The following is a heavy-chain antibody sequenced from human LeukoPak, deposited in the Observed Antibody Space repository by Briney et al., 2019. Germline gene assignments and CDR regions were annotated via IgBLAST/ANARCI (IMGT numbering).Heavy chain of an antibody. CDR2: IYTSGST. V-gene: IGHV4-4*08. CDR3: ARDSFGGHIAVAGTNYFDY. J-gene: IGHJ4*02. Sequence: SETLSLTCAVSGGSISSYYWSWIRQPPGKGLEWIGYIYTSGSTNYNPSLKSRVTMSVDTSKNQFSLKLSSVTAADTAVYYCARDSFGGHIAVAGTNYFDYWGQGTLVTVSS. D-gene: IGHD6-19*01. CDR1: GGSISSYY.